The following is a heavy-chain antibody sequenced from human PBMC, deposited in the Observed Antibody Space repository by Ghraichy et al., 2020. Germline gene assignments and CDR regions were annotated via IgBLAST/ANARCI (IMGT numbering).Heavy chain of an antibody. J-gene: IGHJ4*02. V-gene: IGHV3-66*01. CDR1: GFIVDSKY. CDR3: ARETSSGYYLGGDY. D-gene: IGHD3-22*01. Sequence: GESLNISCAASGFIVDSKYMSWVRQAPGKGLEWVSVIYSGGDTHYADSVKGRFAISRDMSKNMVYLQMNSLRTEDTAVYYCARETSSGYYLGGDYWGQGTRVTVSS. CDR2: IYSGGDT.